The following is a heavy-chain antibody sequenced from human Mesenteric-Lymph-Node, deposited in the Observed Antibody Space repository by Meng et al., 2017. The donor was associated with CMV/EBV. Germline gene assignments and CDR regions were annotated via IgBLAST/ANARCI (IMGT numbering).Heavy chain of an antibody. J-gene: IGHJ4*02. Sequence: KASGYTFTSYDINWVRQATGQGLEWMGWMNPNSGNTGYAQKFQGRVTMTRNTSISTAYMELSSLRSEDTAVYYCAREYSTTVGATDFWGQGTLVTVSS. CDR1: GYTFTSYD. CDR2: MNPNSGNT. V-gene: IGHV1-8*01. CDR3: AREYSTTVGATDF. D-gene: IGHD1-26*01.